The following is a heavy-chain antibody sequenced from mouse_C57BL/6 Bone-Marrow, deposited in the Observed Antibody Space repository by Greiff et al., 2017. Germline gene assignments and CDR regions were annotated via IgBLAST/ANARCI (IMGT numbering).Heavy chain of an antibody. CDR2: ISNGGGST. CDR1: GFTFSDYY. J-gene: IGHJ3*01. Sequence: EVQLVESGGGLVQPGGSLKLSCAASGFTFSDYYMYWVRQTPEKRLEWVAYISNGGGSTYYPDTVTGRFTISRDNAKNTLYLQMSRLKSEDTAMYYCARPEGYYYYPAWFAYWGQGTLVTVSA. V-gene: IGHV5-12*01. CDR3: ARPEGYYYYPAWFAY. D-gene: IGHD1-1*01.